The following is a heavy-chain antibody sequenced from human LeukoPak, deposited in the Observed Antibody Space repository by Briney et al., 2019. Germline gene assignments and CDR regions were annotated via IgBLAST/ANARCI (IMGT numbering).Heavy chain of an antibody. D-gene: IGHD5-18*01. V-gene: IGHV1-2*02. CDR2: INPNSGGT. Sequence: GASVKVSCKASGYTFTSYDINWVRQATGQGLEWMGWINPNSGGTNYAQKFQGRVTMTRDTSISTAYMELSRLRSDDTAVYYCARGAAMVTGPLGYWGQGTLVTVSS. CDR3: ARGAAMVTGPLGY. CDR1: GYTFTSYD. J-gene: IGHJ4*02.